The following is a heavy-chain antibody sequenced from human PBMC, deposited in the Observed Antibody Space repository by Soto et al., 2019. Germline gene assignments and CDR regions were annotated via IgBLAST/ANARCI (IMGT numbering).Heavy chain of an antibody. CDR1: GASISSYY. Sequence: QVQLQESGPGLVKPSETLSLTCTVSGASISSYYWSWIRQPAGKGLEWIGRIYNSGSTNYNPSLKSRVSMSSDTSKNQVSLNLNFVTAADTVVYFCAAQKWLQLRVRFDYWGQGILVTVSS. J-gene: IGHJ4*02. CDR3: AAQKWLQLRVRFDY. D-gene: IGHD1-1*01. CDR2: IYNSGST. V-gene: IGHV4-4*07.